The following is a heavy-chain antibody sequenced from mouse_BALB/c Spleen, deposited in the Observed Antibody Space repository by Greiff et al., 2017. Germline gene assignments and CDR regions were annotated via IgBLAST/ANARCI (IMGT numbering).Heavy chain of an antibody. CDR1: GFSLTSYG. D-gene: IGHD2-2*01. CDR3: ARNWGYRWYFDV. J-gene: IGHJ1*01. V-gene: IGHV2-2*02. Sequence: VKVVESGPGLVQPSQSLSITCTVSGFSLTSYGVHWVRQSPGKGLEWLGVIWSGGSTDYNAAFISRLSISKDNSKSQVFFKMNSLQANDTAIYYCARNWGYRWYFDVWGAGTTVTVSS. CDR2: IWSGGST.